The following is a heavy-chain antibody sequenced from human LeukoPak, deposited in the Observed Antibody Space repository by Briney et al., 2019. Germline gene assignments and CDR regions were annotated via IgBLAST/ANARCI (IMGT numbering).Heavy chain of an antibody. CDR3: ARANRDSTSIDY. CDR2: INPNSGGT. D-gene: IGHD2/OR15-2a*01. V-gene: IGHV1-2*02. CDR1: GYTFTGYY. Sequence: ASVKVSCKASGYTFTGYYMHWVRQAPGQGLKWMGWINPNSGGTNYAQKFRGRVTMTRDTSISTAYMELSRLRSDDTAVYYCARANRDSTSIDYWGQGTLVTVSS. J-gene: IGHJ4*02.